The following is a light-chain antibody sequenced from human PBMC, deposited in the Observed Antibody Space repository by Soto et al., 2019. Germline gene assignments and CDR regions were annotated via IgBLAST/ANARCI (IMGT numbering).Light chain of an antibody. J-gene: IGLJ1*01. CDR2: EVS. CDR1: SSDVGNYNY. Sequence: QSVLTQPASVSGSPGQSITISCTGTSSDVGNYNYVSWYQQQPGQAHKLMIFEVSSRPSGVSKRFSGSKSGNTASLTISGLQAEDEADYYCSSYTTISTRYVFGTGTKVTVL. V-gene: IGLV2-14*01. CDR3: SSYTTISTRYV.